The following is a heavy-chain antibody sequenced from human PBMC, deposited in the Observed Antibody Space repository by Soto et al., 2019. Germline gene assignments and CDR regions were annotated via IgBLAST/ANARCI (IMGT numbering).Heavy chain of an antibody. CDR1: GGSISSSNW. Sequence: SETLSLTCAVSGGSISSSNWWSWVRQPPGKGLEWIGEIYHSGSTNYNPCLKSRVTISVDKSKNQFSLKLSSVTAADTAVYYCARDKQHDYGNWFDPWGQGTLVTVSS. J-gene: IGHJ5*02. CDR3: ARDKQHDYGNWFDP. CDR2: IYHSGST. V-gene: IGHV4-4*02. D-gene: IGHD4-17*01.